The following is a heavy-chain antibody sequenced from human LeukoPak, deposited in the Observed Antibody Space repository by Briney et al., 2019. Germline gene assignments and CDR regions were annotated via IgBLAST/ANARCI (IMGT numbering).Heavy chain of an antibody. J-gene: IGHJ4*02. V-gene: IGHV3-11*01. Sequence: GGSLRLSCAASGFTLSDYYMSWIRQAPGKGLEWVSYISSSGSRIYFADSMKGRFTISRDNAKNSLYLQMNSLRAEDTAVYYCARDGYNYSPFDFWGQGTLVTVSS. CDR1: GFTLSDYY. CDR3: ARDGYNYSPFDF. D-gene: IGHD5-24*01. CDR2: ISSSGSRI.